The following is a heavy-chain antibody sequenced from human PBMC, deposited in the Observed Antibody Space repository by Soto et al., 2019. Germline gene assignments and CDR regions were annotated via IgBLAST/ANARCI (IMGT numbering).Heavy chain of an antibody. CDR1: GFSFSRFA. D-gene: IGHD3-16*01. V-gene: IGHV3-30*14. Sequence: QVQLVESGGGVVQPGGSLRLSCAASGFSFSRFAIHWVRQAPGKGLEWVAVISKDGSVIYYADSVKGRFTISRDNSKGSLFFPGNRLASGGTAVYHCARLRSCAVPGSLGFLGQGTLVPVPS. J-gene: IGHJ4*02. CDR2: ISKDGSVI. CDR3: ARLRSCAVPGSLGF.